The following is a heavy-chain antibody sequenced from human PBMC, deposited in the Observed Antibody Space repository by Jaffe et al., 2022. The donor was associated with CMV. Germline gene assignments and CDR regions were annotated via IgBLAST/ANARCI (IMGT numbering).Heavy chain of an antibody. D-gene: IGHD3-10*01. Sequence: QVQLVQSGAEVKKPGASVKVSCKASGYTFTGYYMHWVRQAPGQGLEWMGWINPNSGGTNYAQKFQGRVTMTRDTSISTAYMELSRLRSDDTAVYYCARRGEWFGEFKYYYYYGMDVWGQGTTVTVSS. J-gene: IGHJ6*02. CDR1: GYTFTGYY. CDR3: ARRGEWFGEFKYYYYYGMDV. CDR2: INPNSGGT. V-gene: IGHV1-2*02.